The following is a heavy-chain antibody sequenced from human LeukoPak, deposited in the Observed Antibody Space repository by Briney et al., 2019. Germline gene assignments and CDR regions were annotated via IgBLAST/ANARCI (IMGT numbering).Heavy chain of an antibody. CDR2: IIPIFGTA. V-gene: IGHV1-69*13. CDR3: ARATPPVAGRGFDP. Sequence: SVKISCKASGGTFSSYAISWVRQAPGQGLEWMGGIIPIFGTANYAQKFQGRVTITADESTSTAYMELSSLRSEDTAVYYCARATPPVAGRGFDPWGQGTLVTVSS. D-gene: IGHD6-19*01. J-gene: IGHJ5*02. CDR1: GGTFSSYA.